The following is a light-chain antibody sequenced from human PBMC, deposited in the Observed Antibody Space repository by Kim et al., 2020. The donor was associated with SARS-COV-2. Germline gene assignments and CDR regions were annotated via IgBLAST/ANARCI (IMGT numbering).Light chain of an antibody. CDR1: KLGDKY. CDR3: QAWDSSTWV. V-gene: IGLV3-1*01. Sequence: SVSQGQTASITCSGDKLGDKYACWCQQKPGQSPLLVIYQDSKRLLGIPERFSGFNSGNTATLTISGTQAMDVADYYCQAWDSSTWVFGGGTQLTVL. J-gene: IGLJ3*02. CDR2: QDS.